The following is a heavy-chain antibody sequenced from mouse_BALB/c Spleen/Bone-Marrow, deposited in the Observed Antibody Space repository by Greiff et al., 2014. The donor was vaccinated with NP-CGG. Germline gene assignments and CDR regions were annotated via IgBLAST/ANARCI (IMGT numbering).Heavy chain of an antibody. J-gene: IGHJ4*01. CDR2: VNPYNGDT. Sequence: VQLQQSGPELVKPGASVKMSCKASGYTFTDYYMKWVKQSHGKSLEWIGDVNPYNGDTFYNQKFKGKATLTVDRSSSTAYMQLDSLTSEDSAFYYCARSHYGYYYYARDYWGQGTSVTASS. V-gene: IGHV1-26*01. CDR1: GYTFTDYY. D-gene: IGHD2-1*01. CDR3: ARSHYGYYYYARDY.